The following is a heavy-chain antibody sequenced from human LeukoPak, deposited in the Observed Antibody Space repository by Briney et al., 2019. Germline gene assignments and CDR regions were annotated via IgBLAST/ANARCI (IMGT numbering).Heavy chain of an antibody. V-gene: IGHV3-23*01. CDR2: LSPSGGIT. CDR3: AKGVNYFVLEY. CDR1: GFTFSTYA. J-gene: IGHJ4*02. Sequence: GGSLRLSCAASGFTFSTYAMSWVRQAPGKGLEWVSALSPSGGITYYEDSVKGRFTISRDNSKNTLYLQMNSLRAEDTAVYYCAKGVNYFVLEYWGQGTLVTVSS. D-gene: IGHD3-10*02.